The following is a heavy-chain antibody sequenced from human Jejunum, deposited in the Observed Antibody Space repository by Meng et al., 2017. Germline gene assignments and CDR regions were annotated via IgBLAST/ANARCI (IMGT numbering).Heavy chain of an antibody. D-gene: IGHD3-9*01. CDR2: IYYSGST. V-gene: IGHV4-59*01. Sequence: SETLSLTCTVSGGSISGYYWSWIRQPPGKGLEWIGFIYYSGSTNYNPSLKSRVTISLDTFKNQFSLRLSSVTAADTAVYYCARDILTGRYGMDVWGQGTTVTVSS. CDR1: GGSISGYY. J-gene: IGHJ6*02. CDR3: ARDILTGRYGMDV.